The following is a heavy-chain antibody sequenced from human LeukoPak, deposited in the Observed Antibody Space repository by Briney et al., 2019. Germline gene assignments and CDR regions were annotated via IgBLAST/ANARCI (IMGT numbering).Heavy chain of an antibody. D-gene: IGHD6-19*01. J-gene: IGHJ3*01. CDR2: IYYSETA. CDR3: ARETEKQWQY. V-gene: IGHV4-59*12. CDR1: GDSIRSYY. Sequence: SETLSLTCTVSGDSIRSYYWSWIRQPPGKGLEWIGYIYYSETANYNPSLKSRVTISVDTSKNQFSLRLSSVTAADTAVYYCARETEKQWQYWGQGAMVTVSS.